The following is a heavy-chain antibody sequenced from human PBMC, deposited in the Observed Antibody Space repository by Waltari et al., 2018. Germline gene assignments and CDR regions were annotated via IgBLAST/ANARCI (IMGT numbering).Heavy chain of an antibody. V-gene: IGHV1-8*02. D-gene: IGHD3-22*01. CDR3: ARRYYYDSSGYYPFGY. CDR1: GYTFTSYD. CDR2: MNPNSGNA. Sequence: QVQLVQSGAEVKKPGASVKVSCKASGYTFTSYDINWMRQATGQGLEWMGWMNPNSGNAGYAQKFQGRVTMTRNTSISTAYMELSSLRSEDTAVYYCARRYYYDSSGYYPFGYWGQGTLVTVSS. J-gene: IGHJ4*02.